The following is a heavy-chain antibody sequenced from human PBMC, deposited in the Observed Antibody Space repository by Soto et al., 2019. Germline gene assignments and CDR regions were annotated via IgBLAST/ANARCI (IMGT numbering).Heavy chain of an antibody. CDR2: IYYSGTT. V-gene: IGHV4-61*08. CDR1: GASVTSPEHY. CDR3: ARASLVRYYYYGMDV. J-gene: IGHJ6*02. Sequence: SETLSLTCSVSGASVTSPEHYWTWIRQSPGKGLEWTGYIYYSGTTNYNPPLKSRITISVDTSGNQFSLKLSSVTAADTAVYYCARASLVRYYYYGMDVWGQGTTVTVSS. D-gene: IGHD6-6*01.